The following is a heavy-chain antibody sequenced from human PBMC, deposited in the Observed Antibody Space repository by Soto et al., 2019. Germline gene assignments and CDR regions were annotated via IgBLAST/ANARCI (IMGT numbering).Heavy chain of an antibody. CDR2: ISGSGGST. J-gene: IGHJ6*02. CDR3: AKDQLHYYDSSGYYYYYGMDV. D-gene: IGHD3-22*01. Sequence: GWSLRLSCAASGFTFSSYAMSWVRQAPGKGLEWVSAISGSGGSTYYADSVKGRFTISRDTSKNTLYLQMNSLRAEDTAVYYCAKDQLHYYDSSGYYYYYGMDVWGQVTTVTVSS. V-gene: IGHV3-23*01. CDR1: GFTFSSYA.